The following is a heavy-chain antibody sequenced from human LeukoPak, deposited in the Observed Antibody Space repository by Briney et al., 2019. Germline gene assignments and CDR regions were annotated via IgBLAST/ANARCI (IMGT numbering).Heavy chain of an antibody. J-gene: IGHJ4*02. D-gene: IGHD2-2*01. CDR2: ISYDGSNK. Sequence: GGSLRLSCAASGFTFSSYAMHWVRQAPGKGLEWVAVISYDGSNKHYADSVKGRFTISRDNSKNTLYLQMNSLRAEDTAVYYCARDIVVVPAAIITGAFDYWGQGTLVTVSS. CDR1: GFTFSSYA. V-gene: IGHV3-30-3*01. CDR3: ARDIVVVPAAIITGAFDY.